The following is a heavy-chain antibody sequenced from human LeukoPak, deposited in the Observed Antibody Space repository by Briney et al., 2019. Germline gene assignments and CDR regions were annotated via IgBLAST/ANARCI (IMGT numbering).Heavy chain of an antibody. Sequence: GGSLRLSCAASGFTFDDYAMHWVRQAPGKGLEWVSGISWNSGSIGYADSVKGRFTISRDNAKNSLYLQMNSLRAEDTALYYCAKDIERSPVAGGFDYWGQGTLVTVSS. CDR3: AKDIERSPVAGGFDY. J-gene: IGHJ4*02. CDR1: GFTFDDYA. V-gene: IGHV3-9*01. D-gene: IGHD6-19*01. CDR2: ISWNSGSI.